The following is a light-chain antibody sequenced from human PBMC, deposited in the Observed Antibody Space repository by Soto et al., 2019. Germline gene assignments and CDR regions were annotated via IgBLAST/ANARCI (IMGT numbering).Light chain of an antibody. J-gene: IGKJ4*01. CDR3: EQRSNWPFT. CDR2: DAS. Sequence: EIVLTQSPATLPLSPRERATLSCRASQRVSSYLAWYQHKPGQAHRLLLCDASNMATGIPARFSGSGYGTDFTLTISSLEPEDFPVYYCEQRSNWPFTVGGGTQVQGK. CDR1: QRVSSY. V-gene: IGKV3-11*01.